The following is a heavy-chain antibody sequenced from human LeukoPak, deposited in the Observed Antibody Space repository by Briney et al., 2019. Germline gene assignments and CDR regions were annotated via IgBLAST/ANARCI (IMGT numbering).Heavy chain of an antibody. CDR1: GYSISSGYY. CDR3: ARPPGV. CDR2: IYHSGST. Sequence: PSETLSLTCTVSGYSISSGYYWGWIRQPPGKGLEWIGSIYHSGSTYYNPSLKSRVTISVDTSKNQFSLKLSSVTAADTAVYYCARPPGVWGQGTLVTVSS. J-gene: IGHJ4*02. D-gene: IGHD7-27*01. V-gene: IGHV4-38-2*02.